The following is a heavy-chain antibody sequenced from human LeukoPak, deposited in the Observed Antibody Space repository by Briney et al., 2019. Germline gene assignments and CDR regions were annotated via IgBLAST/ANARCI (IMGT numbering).Heavy chain of an antibody. J-gene: IGHJ5*02. CDR2: IYYSGST. CDR1: GGSISSSSYY. V-gene: IGHV4-30-4*08. CDR3: ARVIVVVPAANNWFDP. Sequence: SETLSLTCTVSGGSISSSSYYWGWIRQPPGKGLEWIGYIYYSGSTYYNPSLKSRVTISVDTSKNQFSLKLSSVTAADTAVYYCARVIVVVPAANNWFDPWGHGTLVTVSS. D-gene: IGHD2-2*01.